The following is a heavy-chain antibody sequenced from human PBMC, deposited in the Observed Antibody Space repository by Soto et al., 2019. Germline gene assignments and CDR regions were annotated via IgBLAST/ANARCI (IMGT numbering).Heavy chain of an antibody. CDR1: GFTFSDNA. CDR3: AKSLSTAVNYGLDV. Sequence: EVQLLESGGGLVQPGGSLRLSCGASGFTFSDNAMTWVRQAPGKGLEWVSSISDDGDSTYYADSVKDRFAVSRDNSKNTLFLHMNSLGAEDTAVYYCAKSLSTAVNYGLDVWGQGTSVTVSS. D-gene: IGHD2-2*01. CDR2: ISDDGDST. J-gene: IGHJ6*02. V-gene: IGHV3-23*01.